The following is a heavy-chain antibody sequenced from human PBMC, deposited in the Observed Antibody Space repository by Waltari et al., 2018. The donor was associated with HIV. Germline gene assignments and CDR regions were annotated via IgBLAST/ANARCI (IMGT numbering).Heavy chain of an antibody. D-gene: IGHD6-6*01. V-gene: IGHV3-30*18. Sequence: QVQLVESGGGVVQPGRSLRLSCAASGFTFSSYGMHWVRQAPGKGLRWVACISYGGSNKYYADSVKGRFTISRDNSKSALYLQMNSLRAEDTAVYYCAKVEGIAARYDGMDVWVQGTTGTVSS. CDR1: GFTFSSYG. CDR3: AKVEGIAARYDGMDV. J-gene: IGHJ6*02. CDR2: ISYGGSNK.